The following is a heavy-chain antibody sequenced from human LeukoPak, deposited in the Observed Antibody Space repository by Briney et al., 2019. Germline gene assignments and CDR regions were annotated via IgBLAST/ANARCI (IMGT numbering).Heavy chain of an antibody. D-gene: IGHD5-18*01. CDR3: AREVVDTSAGFDY. CDR2: INPSGGTT. Sequence: GASVKVSCKASGYTFTSYHMHWVRQAPGQGLEWMGIINPSGGTTNYAQKFRGRVTMTRDMSTSTVYMELSSLRSEDTALYYCAREVVDTSAGFDYWGQGTLVTVSS. V-gene: IGHV1-46*01. J-gene: IGHJ4*02. CDR1: GYTFTSYH.